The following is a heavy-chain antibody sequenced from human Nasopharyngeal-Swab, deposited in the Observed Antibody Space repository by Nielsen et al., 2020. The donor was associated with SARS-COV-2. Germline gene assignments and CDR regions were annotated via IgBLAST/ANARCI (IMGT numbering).Heavy chain of an antibody. J-gene: IGHJ3*02. CDR1: GGSVSSGSYH. CDR3: ARAFSTDGAFDI. D-gene: IGHD2/OR15-2a*01. CDR2: IYYSGST. V-gene: IGHV4-61*01. Sequence: SETLSLTCTVSGGSVSSGSYHWSWIRQPPGKGLEWIGYIYYSGSTNYNPSLKSRVTISVDTSKNQFSLKLSSVTAADTAVYYCARAFSTDGAFDIWGQGTMVTVSS.